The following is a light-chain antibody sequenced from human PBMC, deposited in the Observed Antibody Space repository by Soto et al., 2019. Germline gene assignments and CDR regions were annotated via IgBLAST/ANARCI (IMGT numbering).Light chain of an antibody. CDR3: QQYNNWPRPT. CDR2: RTS. CDR1: QSISSN. J-gene: IGKJ4*01. Sequence: EIVMTQSPATLSVSPGGRATLSCRASQSISSNLAWYQQKPGQAPRLLMFRTSSRATGFPARFSGSGSGTEFNLTISSLQSEDFGVYYCQQYNNWPRPTFGGGTKVDIK. V-gene: IGKV3-15*01.